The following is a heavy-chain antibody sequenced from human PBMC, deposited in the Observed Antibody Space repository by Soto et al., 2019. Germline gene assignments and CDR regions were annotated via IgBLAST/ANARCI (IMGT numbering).Heavy chain of an antibody. J-gene: IGHJ6*02. CDR1: GFSFSSHA. CDR2: LSGSGVNT. D-gene: IGHD2-2*01. V-gene: IGHV3-23*01. Sequence: PGGSLRLSCAASGFSFSSHAMTWVRQAPGKGLEWVSSLSGSGVNTYYADSVKGRFTISRDNAKNSLFLQMNSLRAEDTAVYYCARLNCSSTSCYRYYYYGMDVWGQGTTVTVSS. CDR3: ARLNCSSTSCYRYYYYGMDV.